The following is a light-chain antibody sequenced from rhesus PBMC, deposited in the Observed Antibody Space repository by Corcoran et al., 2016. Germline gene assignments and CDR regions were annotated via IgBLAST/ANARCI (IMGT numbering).Light chain of an antibody. CDR1: PGISSW. J-gene: IGKJ4*01. CDR2: AAS. CDR3: QQYDDLPLT. Sequence: DIQMTQSPSSLSASVGDKVTITCHASPGISSWLAWYQQNQGKAPKPLIYAASSLQSGVQSRFSGSGSGTDYTLTISSLQPEDFSAYYCQQYDDLPLTFGGGTKVEIK. V-gene: IGKV1-19*01.